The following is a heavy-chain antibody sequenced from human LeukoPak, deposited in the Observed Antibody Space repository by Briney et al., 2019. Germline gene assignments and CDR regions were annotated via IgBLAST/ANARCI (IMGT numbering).Heavy chain of an antibody. CDR1: GYTFPSYF. V-gene: IGHV1-46*01. D-gene: IGHD4-17*01. Sequence: ASVKVSCKASGYTFPSYFMHWVRQAPGQGLEWMGIINPSGGSTSYAQKFQGRVTMTRDTSTSTVYMELSSLRSEDTAVYYCARSVTTVFFDYWGQGTLVTVSS. J-gene: IGHJ4*02. CDR3: ARSVTTVFFDY. CDR2: INPSGGST.